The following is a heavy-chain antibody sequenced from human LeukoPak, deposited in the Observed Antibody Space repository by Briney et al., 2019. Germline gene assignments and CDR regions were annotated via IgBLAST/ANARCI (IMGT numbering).Heavy chain of an antibody. Sequence: ASVKVSCKASGYTFTSYGISWVRQAPGQGLEWMGWISAYNGNRNYAQKLQGRVTMTTDTSTSTAYMELRSLRSDDTAVYYCARSNSNYPVDYFDPWGQGTLVTVSS. D-gene: IGHD2/OR15-2a*01. CDR3: ARSNSNYPVDYFDP. CDR2: ISAYNGNR. J-gene: IGHJ5*02. CDR1: GYTFTSYG. V-gene: IGHV1-18*01.